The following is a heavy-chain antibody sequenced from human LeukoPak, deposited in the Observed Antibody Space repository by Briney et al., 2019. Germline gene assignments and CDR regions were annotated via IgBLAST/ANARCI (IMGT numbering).Heavy chain of an antibody. CDR2: IKQDGSEK. J-gene: IGHJ4*02. CDR1: AFTFSTFA. CDR3: ARGAGFDY. Sequence: GGSLRLSCAAAAFTFSTFAMSWVRQAPGKGLEWVANIKQDGSEKYYVDSVKGRFTISRDNAKNSLYLQMNSLRAEDTAVYYCARGAGFDYWGQGTLVTVSS. V-gene: IGHV3-7*01.